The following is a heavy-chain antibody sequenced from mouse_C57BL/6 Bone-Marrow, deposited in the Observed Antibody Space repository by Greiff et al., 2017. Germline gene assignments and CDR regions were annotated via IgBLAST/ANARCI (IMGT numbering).Heavy chain of an antibody. CDR2: IYPGDGDT. CDR1: GYAFSSSW. V-gene: IGHV1-82*01. J-gene: IGHJ1*03. CDR3: AREGSSPRWYFDV. D-gene: IGHD1-1*01. Sequence: VQLQQSGPELVKPGASVKISCKASGYAFSSSWMNWVKQRPGKGLEWIGRIYPGDGDTNYNGKFKGKATLTADKSSSTAYMQLSSLTSEDSTVYFCAREGSSPRWYFDVWGTGTTVTVSS.